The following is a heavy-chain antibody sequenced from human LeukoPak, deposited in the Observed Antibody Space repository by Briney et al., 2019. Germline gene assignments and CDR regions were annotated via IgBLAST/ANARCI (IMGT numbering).Heavy chain of an antibody. CDR3: AREIYGDYGAFDY. CDR2: IYTSGST. J-gene: IGHJ4*02. D-gene: IGHD4-17*01. V-gene: IGHV4-61*02. Sequence: SENLSRTCTVSGGSISSGSYYWSWIRQPAGKGLEWIGRIYTSGSTNYNPSLKSRVTISVDTSKNQFSLKLSSVTAADTAVYYCAREIYGDYGAFDYWGQGTLVTVSS. CDR1: GGSISSGSYY.